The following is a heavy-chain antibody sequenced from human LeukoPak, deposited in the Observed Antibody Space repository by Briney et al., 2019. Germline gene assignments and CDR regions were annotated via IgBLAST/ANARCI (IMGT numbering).Heavy chain of an antibody. CDR2: IYHSGST. CDR3: ARAESDEEQLESWFFDY. D-gene: IGHD6-13*01. Sequence: SETLSLTCAVSGYSISSGYYWGWIRQPPGKGLEWIGSIYHSGSTYYNPSLKSRVTISVDTSKNQFSLKLSSVTAADTAVYYCARAESDEEQLESWFFDYWGQGTLVTVSS. CDR1: GYSISSGYY. V-gene: IGHV4-38-2*01. J-gene: IGHJ4*02.